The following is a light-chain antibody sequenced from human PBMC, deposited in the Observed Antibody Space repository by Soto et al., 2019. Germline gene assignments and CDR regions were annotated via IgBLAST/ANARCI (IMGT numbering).Light chain of an antibody. CDR3: SSYAGSNNFEV. Sequence: QSALTQPPSASGSPGQSVTISCTGTSSDVGGYNYVSWYQQHPGKAPKLIIYEVSTRPSGVPDRLSGSKSGNTSSLTVSGLQAEDEADYYCSSYAGSNNFEVFGGGTKVTVL. CDR2: EVS. CDR1: SSDVGGYNY. V-gene: IGLV2-8*01. J-gene: IGLJ2*01.